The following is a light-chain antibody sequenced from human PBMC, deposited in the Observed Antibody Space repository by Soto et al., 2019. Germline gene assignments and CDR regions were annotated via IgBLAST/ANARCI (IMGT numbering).Light chain of an antibody. V-gene: IGKV1D-12*01. CDR1: QGISTW. CDR3: QQSNSFPLT. CDR2: AES. Sequence: DIQMTQSPSSVSASVGDRVTITCRASQGISTWLAWYQQKPGKAPQLLIYAESNLQSGVPARFSGSRSGTYFTLTISSLQPEDFATYYCQQSNSFPLTFGGGTKVGIK. J-gene: IGKJ4*01.